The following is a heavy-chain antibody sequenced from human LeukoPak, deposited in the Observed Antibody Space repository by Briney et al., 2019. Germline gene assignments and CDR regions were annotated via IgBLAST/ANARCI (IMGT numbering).Heavy chain of an antibody. CDR1: GFTFSSYA. CDR3: ANSRRGYSYDLGSWYFDY. J-gene: IGHJ4*02. Sequence: GGSLRLSCAASGFTFSSYAMSWVRQAPGKGLEWVSAISGSVGSTYYADSVKGRFTISRDNSKNTLYLQMNSRRAEDTAVYYCANSRRGYSYDLGSWYFDYWGQGTLVTVSS. CDR2: ISGSVGST. D-gene: IGHD5-18*01. V-gene: IGHV3-23*01.